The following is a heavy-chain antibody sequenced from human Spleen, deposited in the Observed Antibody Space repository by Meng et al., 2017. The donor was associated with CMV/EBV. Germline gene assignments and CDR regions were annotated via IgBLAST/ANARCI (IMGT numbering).Heavy chain of an antibody. CDR2: IYHSGNT. Sequence: SETLSLTCAVSGGSISSSNWWSWVRQPPGKGLEWIGEIYHSGNTNYNPSLKSRVTISVDKFNNQFSLKLSSVTAADTAVYYCARDQPVGATCLDYWGQGTLVTVSS. CDR3: ARDQPVGATCLDY. V-gene: IGHV4-4*02. J-gene: IGHJ4*02. CDR1: GGSISSSNW. D-gene: IGHD1-26*01.